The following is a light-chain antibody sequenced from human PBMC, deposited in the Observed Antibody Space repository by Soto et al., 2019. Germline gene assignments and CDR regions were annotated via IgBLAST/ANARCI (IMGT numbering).Light chain of an antibody. V-gene: IGKV3-11*01. CDR1: QSVSSH. J-gene: IGKJ4*02. CDR2: GAS. Sequence: EIVLTQSPASLSLSPGERATLSCRASQSVSSHLAWFQQRPGQAPRLLIYGASNRATGIPARFGGSGSGTSFPLTISSLEPEDFAVYYCQQRSNWPPVLTFGGGTKVVIK. CDR3: QQRSNWPPVLT.